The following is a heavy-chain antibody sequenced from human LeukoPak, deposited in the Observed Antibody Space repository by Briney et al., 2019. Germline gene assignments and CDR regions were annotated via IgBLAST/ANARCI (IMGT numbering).Heavy chain of an antibody. Sequence: SETLSLTCTVSGGSISSYYWSWIRQPPGKGLEWIGYIYYSGSTNYNPSLKSRVTIPVGTSKNQFSLKLSSVTAADTAVYYCARGASGYCSSTSCLDFDYWGQGTLVTVSS. CDR1: GGSISSYY. V-gene: IGHV4-59*01. D-gene: IGHD2-2*01. CDR2: IYYSGST. CDR3: ARGASGYCSSTSCLDFDY. J-gene: IGHJ4*02.